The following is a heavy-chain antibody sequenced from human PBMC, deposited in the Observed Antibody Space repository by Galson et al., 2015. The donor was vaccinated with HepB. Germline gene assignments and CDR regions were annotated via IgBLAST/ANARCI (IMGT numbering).Heavy chain of an antibody. J-gene: IGHJ5*02. CDR2: TYYRSKWYY. D-gene: IGHD3-22*01. CDR3: ARNVYYDTSGYYYKPGWVDP. Sequence: CAISGDSVSSNSAAWNWIRQSPSRGLEWLGRTYYRSKWYYDYAVSVRSRITINPDISRNQSSLQLYSVTPEDTAVYYCARNVYYDTSGYYYKPGWVDPWGQGTLVTVFS. V-gene: IGHV6-1*01. CDR1: GDSVSSNSAA.